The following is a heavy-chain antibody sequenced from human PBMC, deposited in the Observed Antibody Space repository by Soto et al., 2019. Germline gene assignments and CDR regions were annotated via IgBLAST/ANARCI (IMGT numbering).Heavy chain of an antibody. D-gene: IGHD6-13*01. J-gene: IGHJ3*02. CDR3: TRAHIAAAGIDAFDI. Sequence: GESLKISCTASGFTFGDYAMSWFRQAPGKGLEWVGFIRSKAYGGTTEYAASVKGRFTISRDDSKSIAYLQMNSLKTEDTAVYYCTRAHIAAAGIDAFDIWGQGTMVTVSS. CDR2: IRSKAYGGTT. CDR1: GFTFGDYA. V-gene: IGHV3-49*03.